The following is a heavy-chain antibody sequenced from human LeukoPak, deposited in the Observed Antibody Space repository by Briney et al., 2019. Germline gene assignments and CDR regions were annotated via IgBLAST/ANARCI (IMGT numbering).Heavy chain of an antibody. J-gene: IGHJ4*02. D-gene: IGHD3-3*01. Sequence: PSETLSLTCTVSGGSISSYYWSWLRQPPGKGLEWIAYRHHSGSSNYNPSLESRVTISVDTSKNQFSLKLSSVTAADTAVYYCVRLVPGSGGDYWGQGTLVTVSS. V-gene: IGHV4-59*08. CDR2: RHHSGSS. CDR1: GGSISSYY. CDR3: VRLVPGSGGDY.